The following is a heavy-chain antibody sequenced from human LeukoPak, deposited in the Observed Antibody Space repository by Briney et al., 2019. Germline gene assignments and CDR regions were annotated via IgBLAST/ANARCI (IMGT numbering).Heavy chain of an antibody. CDR2: INHSGST. V-gene: IGHV4-34*01. Sequence: SETLSLTCAVYGGSFSGYYWSWIRQPPGKGLEWIGEINHSGSTNYNPSLKSRVTISVDTSKNQFSPKLSSVTAADTAVYYCARGAPYDYVWGSYRQYYFDYWGQGTLVTVSS. D-gene: IGHD3-16*02. CDR3: ARGAPYDYVWGSYRQYYFDY. J-gene: IGHJ4*02. CDR1: GGSFSGYY.